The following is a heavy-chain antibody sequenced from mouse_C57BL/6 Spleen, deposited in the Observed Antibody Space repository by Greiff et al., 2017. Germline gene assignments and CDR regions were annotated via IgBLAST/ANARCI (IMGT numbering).Heavy chain of an antibody. Sequence: EVKLQESGPGLVKPSQSLSLTCSVTGYSITSGYYWNWLRQFPGNKLEWMGYISYGGINNYNPSLTNQISISRDKYKNQFFLKLNSVTTEDTATYYCAREIYDGYSAGLAYWGQGTLVTVSA. CDR2: ISYGGIN. CDR3: AREIYDGYSAGLAY. D-gene: IGHD2-3*01. CDR1: GYSITSGYY. J-gene: IGHJ3*01. V-gene: IGHV3-6*01.